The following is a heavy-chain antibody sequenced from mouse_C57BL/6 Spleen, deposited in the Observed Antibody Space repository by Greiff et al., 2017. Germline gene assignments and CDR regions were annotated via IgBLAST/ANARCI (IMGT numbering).Heavy chain of an antibody. J-gene: IGHJ1*03. V-gene: IGHV1-80*01. Sequence: QVQLQQPGAELVKPGASVKISCKASGYAFSSYWMHWVKQRPGKGLEWIGQIYPGDGDTNYNGKFKGKATLTADKSSSTAYMQLSSLTSEDSAVYCWARGDYDGEPYWYFDVWGTGTTVTVSS. CDR2: IYPGDGDT. CDR1: GYAFSSYW. D-gene: IGHD2-4*01. CDR3: ARGDYDGEPYWYFDV.